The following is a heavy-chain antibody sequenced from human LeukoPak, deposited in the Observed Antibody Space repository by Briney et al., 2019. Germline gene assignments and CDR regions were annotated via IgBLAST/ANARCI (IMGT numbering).Heavy chain of an antibody. CDR2: VSPYNGNT. V-gene: IGHV1-18*01. D-gene: IGHD3-10*01. Sequence: ASVKVSCKTSGYTFTDYDITWVRQAPGQGLEWMGRVSPYNGNTYHSQRFQDRVTITKGTSTGTAYMDLRNLRTDDTTMYYCARNGRVRRVVKDLFEYWGQGTLVAVSS. J-gene: IGHJ4*02. CDR1: GYTFTDYD. CDR3: ARNGRVRRVVKDLFEY.